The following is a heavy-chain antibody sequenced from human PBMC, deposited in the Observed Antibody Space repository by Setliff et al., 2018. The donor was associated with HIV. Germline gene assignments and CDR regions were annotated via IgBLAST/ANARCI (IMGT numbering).Heavy chain of an antibody. CDR3: TPPPGTY. D-gene: IGHD1-1*01. CDR1: GFTFGEYA. V-gene: IGHV3-49*04. J-gene: IGHJ4*02. Sequence: PGGSLRLSFTASGFTFGEYAMSWVRQAPGKGLEWVGIIKSKAYGETTEYAASVKGRFTLSRDDSKSIAYLQMNSLKTEDTGVYYCTPPPGTYWGQGTLVTVSS. CDR2: IKSKAYGETT.